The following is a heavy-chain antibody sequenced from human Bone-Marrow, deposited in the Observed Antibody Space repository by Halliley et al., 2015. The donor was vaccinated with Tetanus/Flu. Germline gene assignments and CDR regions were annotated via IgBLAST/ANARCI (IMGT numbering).Heavy chain of an antibody. J-gene: IGHJ3*02. CDR2: IRRDADSI. V-gene: IGHV3-64*01. CDR1: GFTFSSSA. CDR3: ARDKGGGNLGDAFDI. Sequence: SLRLSCAASGFTFSSSAMHWVRQAPGKGLEYVSGIRRDADSIYYVNSVKGRVIISRDNSKNTLYLQMGSLRAEDMAAYYCARDKGGGNLGDAFDIWGQGTRVPVSS. D-gene: IGHD2-15*01.